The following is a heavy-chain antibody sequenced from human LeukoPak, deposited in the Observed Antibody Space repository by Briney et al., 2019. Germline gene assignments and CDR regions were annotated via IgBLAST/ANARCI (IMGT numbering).Heavy chain of an antibody. CDR2: ITSSSTSM. CDR3: AREVNYYDSSGYRNWFDP. V-gene: IGHV3-21*01. CDR1: GFTFTTYS. Sequence: GGSLRLSCAASGFTFTTYSMNWVRQAPGKGLEWVSSITSSSTSMYYADSVKGRFTISRDNAKNSLYLQMNSLRAEDTAVYYCAREVNYYDSSGYRNWFDPWGQGTLVTVSS. J-gene: IGHJ5*02. D-gene: IGHD3-22*01.